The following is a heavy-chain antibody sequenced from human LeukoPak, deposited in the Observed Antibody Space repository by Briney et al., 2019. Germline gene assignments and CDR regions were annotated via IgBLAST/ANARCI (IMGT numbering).Heavy chain of an antibody. CDR1: GYTFNSYA. J-gene: IGHJ5*02. V-gene: IGHV3-23*01. CDR2: ISGSGGST. D-gene: IGHD3-9*01. CDR3: AKGGLSGYYDILTGSPLADAFDP. Sequence: GGSLRLSCTASGYTFNSYAMSWVRQAPGKGLEWVSAISGSGGSTYYADSVKGRFTISRDNSKNTLYLQMNSLRAEDTAVYYCAKGGLSGYYDILTGSPLADAFDPWGQGTLVTVSS.